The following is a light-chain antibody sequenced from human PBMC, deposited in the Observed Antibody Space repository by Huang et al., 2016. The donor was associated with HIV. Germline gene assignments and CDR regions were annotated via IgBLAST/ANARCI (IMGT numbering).Light chain of an antibody. V-gene: IGKV1-5*01. J-gene: IGKJ1*01. Sequence: DIQMTQSPSTLSASVGDRVTITCRASQSIDSYLDWYKQKPGKAPKLLIYAASSLDSGVPSRFSGSGSGTEFTLTISSLQPDNFATYYCQQYHSYPGTFGQGTKVEIK. CDR3: QQYHSYPGT. CDR2: AAS. CDR1: QSIDSY.